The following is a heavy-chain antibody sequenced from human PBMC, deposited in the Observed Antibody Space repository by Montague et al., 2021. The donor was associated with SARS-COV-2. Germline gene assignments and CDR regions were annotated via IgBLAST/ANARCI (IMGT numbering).Heavy chain of an antibody. CDR3: ARDTYSSTSGTLDF. D-gene: IGHD6-13*01. Sequence: SLRLSCAASGFTFSSHGMHWVRQAPGKGLEWVAVMWYDGSKENYADSVKGRFTISSDNSEHMLYLQLNSLRAEDTAVYYCARDTYSSTSGTLDFWGRGTLVTVSS. V-gene: IGHV3-33*01. CDR1: GFTFSSHG. J-gene: IGHJ4*02. CDR2: MWYDGSKE.